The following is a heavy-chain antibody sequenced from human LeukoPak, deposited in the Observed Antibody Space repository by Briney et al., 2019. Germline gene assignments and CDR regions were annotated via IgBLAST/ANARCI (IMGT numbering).Heavy chain of an antibody. J-gene: IGHJ4*02. V-gene: IGHV3-23*01. Sequence: GGSLRLSSAASGYTFSSYAMSWVRQAPGKGLEWVSAISGSGGSTYYADSVKGRFTISRDNSKNTLYLQMNSLRAEDTAVYYCAKLHYGSGSYFSPDDYWGQGTLVTVSS. CDR2: ISGSGGST. D-gene: IGHD3-10*01. CDR1: GYTFSSYA. CDR3: AKLHYGSGSYFSPDDY.